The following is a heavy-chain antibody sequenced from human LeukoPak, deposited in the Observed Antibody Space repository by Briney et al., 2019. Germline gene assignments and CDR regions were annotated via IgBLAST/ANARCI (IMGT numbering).Heavy chain of an antibody. V-gene: IGHV4-31*03. CDR1: GGSISCGGYS. CDR3: ARDRAQKSGYYYYGMDV. Sequence: SETLSLTCTVSGGSISCGGYSWSWIRQHPGKGLEWIGYIYYSGSTYYNPSLKSRVTISVDTSKNQFSLKLSSVTAADTAVYYCARDRAQKSGYYYYGMDVWGQGTTVTVSS. CDR2: IYYSGST. J-gene: IGHJ6*02.